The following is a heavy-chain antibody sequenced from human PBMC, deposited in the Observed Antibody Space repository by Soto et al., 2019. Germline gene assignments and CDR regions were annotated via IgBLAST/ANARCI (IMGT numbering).Heavy chain of an antibody. Sequence: IKLVQSGAEVKRPGASVKVSCKASGYTFNTFGISWVRQAPGQGLEWMGCISGYNAKRDYSRKLQGRITLTTDPSTNASYMELRSMTSYDTAVYYCARRWGKGSGVNAYWGQGTRVTGSS. J-gene: IGHJ4*02. CDR3: ARRWGKGSGVNAY. CDR1: GYTFNTFG. V-gene: IGHV1-18*01. CDR2: ISGYNAKR. D-gene: IGHD2-8*01.